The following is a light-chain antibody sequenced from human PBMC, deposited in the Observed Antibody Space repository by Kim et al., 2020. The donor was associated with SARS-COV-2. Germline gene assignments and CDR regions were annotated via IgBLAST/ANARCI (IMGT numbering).Light chain of an antibody. Sequence: QSALTQPASASGSPGQSVTISCTGTNSDVGTYNFVSWYQQHPGKAPKLLIYEVTKRPSGVPDRFSGSKSGNTASLTVSGLQASDEADYYCSSYGGNNNLVFGGGTKLTVL. CDR1: NSDVGTYNF. CDR2: EVT. V-gene: IGLV2-8*01. J-gene: IGLJ3*02. CDR3: SSYGGNNNLV.